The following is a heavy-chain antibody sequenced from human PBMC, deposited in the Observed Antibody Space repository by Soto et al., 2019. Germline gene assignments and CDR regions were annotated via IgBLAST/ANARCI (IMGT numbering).Heavy chain of an antibody. CDR2: INAGNHHT. V-gene: IGHV1-3*01. CDR3: ARDPPHSNWNNFYTNNWFDP. J-gene: IGHJ5*02. CDR1: GYPFTRSA. D-gene: IGHD1-1*01. Sequence: QVQLVQSGAEVRKPGASVKVSCQASGYPFTRSAIHWLRQAPGQRLEWMGCINAGNHHTKYSQKFQGRVSITTDTSASTVFMDLSSLTSEDTAVYYCARDPPHSNWNNFYTNNWFDPWGQGTLVTVS.